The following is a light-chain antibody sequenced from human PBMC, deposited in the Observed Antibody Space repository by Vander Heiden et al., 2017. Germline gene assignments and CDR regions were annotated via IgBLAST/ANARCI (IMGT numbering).Light chain of an antibody. CDR2: DAS. CDR3: QQVNSYPLT. V-gene: IGKV1-13*02. Sequence: IQLTHSPSSLSASVGDRVTITCRASLGISSALAWYQQKPGEAPKLLISDASTLESGVPSRFSGSGSGTDFTLSISSLQPEDFATYYCQQVNSYPLTFGGGTKVEIK. J-gene: IGKJ4*01. CDR1: LGISSA.